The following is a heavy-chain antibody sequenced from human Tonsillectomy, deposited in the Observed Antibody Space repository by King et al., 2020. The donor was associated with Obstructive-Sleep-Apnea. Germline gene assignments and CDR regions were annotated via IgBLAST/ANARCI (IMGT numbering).Heavy chain of an antibody. Sequence: VQLVESGGGVVQPGRSLRLSCAASGFTFSSYDMHWVRQAPGKGLEWVAVISYDGSIDYNADSVKGRFTIPRDNSKNTLYLQMNSLRAEDTAVYYCASSPGSVRRVPLDWYFDLWGRGTLVTVSS. J-gene: IGHJ2*01. D-gene: IGHD3-10*01. CDR1: GFTFSSYD. CDR3: ASSPGSVRRVPLDWYFDL. V-gene: IGHV3-30*04. CDR2: ISYDGSID.